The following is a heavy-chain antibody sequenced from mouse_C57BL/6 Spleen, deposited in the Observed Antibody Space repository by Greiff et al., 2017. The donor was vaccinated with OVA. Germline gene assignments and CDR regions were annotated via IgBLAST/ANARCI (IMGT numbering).Heavy chain of an antibody. CDR1: GYTFTDYN. D-gene: IGHD3-2*02. CDR2: INPNNGGT. J-gene: IGHJ3*01. V-gene: IGHV1-18*01. CDR3: ARERDSSGPFAY. Sequence: EVKLQESGPELVKPGASVKIPCKASGYTFTDYNMDWVKQSHGKSLEWIGDINPNNGGTIYNQKFKGKATLTVDKSSSTAYMELRSLTSEDTAVYYCARERDSSGPFAYWGQGTLVTVSA.